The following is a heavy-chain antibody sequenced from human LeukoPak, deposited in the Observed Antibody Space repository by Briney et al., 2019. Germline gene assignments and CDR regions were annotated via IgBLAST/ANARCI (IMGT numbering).Heavy chain of an antibody. D-gene: IGHD2-21*01. CDR3: VRGRLLRLEYFFDY. V-gene: IGHV3-74*01. Sequence: GGSLRLSCAASGFTFSSYWMHWVRQAPPKGLVWVSRINSDGSSTSYADSVKCRFTISSDNAKNSLYLQMNSLRAEDTAVYYCVRGRLLRLEYFFDYWGQGTLVTVSS. CDR2: INSDGSST. CDR1: GFTFSSYW. J-gene: IGHJ4*02.